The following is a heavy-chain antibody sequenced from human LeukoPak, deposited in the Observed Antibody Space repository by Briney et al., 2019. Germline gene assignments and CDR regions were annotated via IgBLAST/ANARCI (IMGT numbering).Heavy chain of an antibody. J-gene: IGHJ4*02. CDR3: ARSKRNFDY. V-gene: IGHV1-46*01. CDR2: IDPGDGST. CDR1: GYTFTSYY. Sequence: ASVKVSCKASGYTFTSYYIHWVRQAPGQGLEGMGIIDPGDGSTNYAQRFQGRVTMTRDTSTSTVYMEVSSLRSEDTAVYYCARSKRNFDYWGQGALVTVSS.